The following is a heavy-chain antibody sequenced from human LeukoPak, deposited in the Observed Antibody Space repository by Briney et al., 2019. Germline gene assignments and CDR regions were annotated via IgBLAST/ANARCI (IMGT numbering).Heavy chain of an antibody. CDR2: ISNSGDT. D-gene: IGHD3-16*01. J-gene: IGHJ4*02. Sequence: SETLSLTCTVSGGSFSSYYWSWVRQPPGKGLEWIGYISNSGDTNYTPSLKSRVAMSVDTSKKQFSLKLNSVTSADTAVYFCARDGAPGGSAYFDYWGRGTLVTVSS. CDR1: GGSFSSYY. CDR3: ARDGAPGGSAYFDY. V-gene: IGHV4-59*01.